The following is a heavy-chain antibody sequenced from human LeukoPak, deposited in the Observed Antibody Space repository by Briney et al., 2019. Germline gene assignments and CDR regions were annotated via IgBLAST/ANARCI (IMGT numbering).Heavy chain of an antibody. CDR2: ITAGGGTT. CDR1: GFAFSNFA. CDR3: ARTSAFYAY. D-gene: IGHD2/OR15-2a*01. Sequence: TGGSLRLSCAASGFAFSNFAMTWVRQAPRKGLEWVSQITAGGGTTDYADSVKGRFTISRDNSKNTLYLQMNSLRAEDTALYYCARTSAFYAYWGQGILVTVSS. V-gene: IGHV3-23*01. J-gene: IGHJ4*02.